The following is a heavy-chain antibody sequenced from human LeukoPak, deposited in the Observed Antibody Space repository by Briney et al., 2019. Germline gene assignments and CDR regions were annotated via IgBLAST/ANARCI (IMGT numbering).Heavy chain of an antibody. D-gene: IGHD3-9*01. Sequence: GGSLRLSCAASGFTFSSYGMHWVRQAPGKGLEWVAVISYDGSNKYYADSVKGRFTISRDNSKNTLYLQMNSLRAEDTAVYYCARGEYYDIPWGQGTLVTVSS. CDR1: GFTFSSYG. CDR2: ISYDGSNK. CDR3: ARGEYYDIP. J-gene: IGHJ4*02. V-gene: IGHV3-30*03.